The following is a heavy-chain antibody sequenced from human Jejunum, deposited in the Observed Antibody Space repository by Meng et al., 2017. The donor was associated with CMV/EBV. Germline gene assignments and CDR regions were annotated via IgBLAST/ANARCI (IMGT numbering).Heavy chain of an antibody. CDR1: GGSISSVDYF. V-gene: IGHV4-30-4*08. D-gene: IGHD3-22*01. CDR3: ATRTPESGGYYYGVFDY. J-gene: IGHJ4*02. Sequence: VQLKDPVPGSVKHSPTPSLTCTDSGGSISSVDYFWSWIRQPPGKGLEWIGYIYYSGSTYYNPSLKSRVTISVDMSKNQFSLKLNSVTAADTAVYYCATRTPESGGYYYGVFDYWGQGTLVTVSS. CDR2: IYYSGST.